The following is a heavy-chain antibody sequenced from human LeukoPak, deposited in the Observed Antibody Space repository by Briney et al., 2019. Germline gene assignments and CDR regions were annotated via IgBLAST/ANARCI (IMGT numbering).Heavy chain of an antibody. J-gene: IGHJ4*02. Sequence: SETLSLTCTVSGGSISSSTCYWGWIRQPPGKGLEWIGSIYYSGSTNYNPSLKSRVTISVDTSKNQFSLKLSSVTAADTAVYYCARGRITMVRGVIIPPYYFDYWGQGTLVTVSS. CDR2: IYYSGST. D-gene: IGHD3-10*01. CDR3: ARGRITMVRGVIIPPYYFDY. CDR1: GGSISSSTCY. V-gene: IGHV4-39*07.